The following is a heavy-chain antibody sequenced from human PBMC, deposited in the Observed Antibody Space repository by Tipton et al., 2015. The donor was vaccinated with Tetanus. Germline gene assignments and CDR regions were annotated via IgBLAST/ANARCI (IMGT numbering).Heavy chain of an antibody. J-gene: IGHJ4*02. D-gene: IGHD5-24*01. V-gene: IGHV4-59*01. CDR1: GDSMTDFY. CDR2: IFSTGRT. CDR3: ARTTRRWLHPDF. Sequence: TLSLTCNVSGDSMTDFYWSWIRQAPGKGLEWIAYIFSTGRTQYNPSLKSRVTISIDTAKNQFSLHLSSVTAADTVIYYCARTTRRWLHPDFWGQGTLVTVSA.